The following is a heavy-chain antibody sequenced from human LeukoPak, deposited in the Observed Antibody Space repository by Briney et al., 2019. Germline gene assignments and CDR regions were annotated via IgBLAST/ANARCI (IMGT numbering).Heavy chain of an antibody. Sequence: SETLSLTCTVSGGSISSYYWSWIRQPPGKGLEWIGYIYYSGSTNYNPSLKSRVTISVGASKNQFSLKLSSVAAADTAVYYCARTRYYFGSGSYWNLFDYWGQGILVTVSS. CDR1: GGSISSYY. V-gene: IGHV4-59*01. J-gene: IGHJ4*02. D-gene: IGHD3-10*01. CDR2: IYYSGST. CDR3: ARTRYYFGSGSYWNLFDY.